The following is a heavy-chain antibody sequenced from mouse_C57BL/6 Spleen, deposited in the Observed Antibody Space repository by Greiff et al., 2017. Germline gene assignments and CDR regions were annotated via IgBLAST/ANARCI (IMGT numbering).Heavy chain of an antibody. Sequence: VQLQQSGPELVKPGASVKISCKASGYAFSSSWMNWVKQRPGKGLEWIGRIYPGDGDTNYNGKLKGKATLTADKSSSPAYMQLSSLTSEDTEFYFCAINRDFDYWGQGTTLTVSS. V-gene: IGHV1-82*01. CDR1: GYAFSSSW. CDR2: IYPGDGDT. CDR3: AINRDFDY. J-gene: IGHJ2*01.